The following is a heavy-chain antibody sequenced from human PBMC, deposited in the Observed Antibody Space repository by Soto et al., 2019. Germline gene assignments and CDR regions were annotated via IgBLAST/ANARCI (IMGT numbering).Heavy chain of an antibody. J-gene: IGHJ6*02. Sequence: ASVKVSCKASGYTFTSYGISWVRQAPGQGLEWMGWISAYNGNTNYAQKLQGRVTMTTDTSTSTAYMGLRSLRSDDTAVYYCAREGYDFWSGYYDWANYYYGMDVWGQGTTVTVSS. V-gene: IGHV1-18*01. CDR1: GYTFTSYG. CDR2: ISAYNGNT. CDR3: AREGYDFWSGYYDWANYYYGMDV. D-gene: IGHD3-3*01.